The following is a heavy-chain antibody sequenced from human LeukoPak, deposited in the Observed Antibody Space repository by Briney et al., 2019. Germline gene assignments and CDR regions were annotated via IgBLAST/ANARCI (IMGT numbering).Heavy chain of an antibody. V-gene: IGHV1-2*02. CDR1: GYSFTAYH. CDR3: TRDTLLDI. Sequence: ASVKVSCKASGYSFTAYHINWVRHAPGEGLEWMGWINPHTGDTNYAQQSQGRVSMTRDTSITTAYMELTRLRSDDTAMYFCTRDTLLDIWGQGTMVTVSS. J-gene: IGHJ3*02. CDR2: INPHTGDT. D-gene: IGHD2-15*01.